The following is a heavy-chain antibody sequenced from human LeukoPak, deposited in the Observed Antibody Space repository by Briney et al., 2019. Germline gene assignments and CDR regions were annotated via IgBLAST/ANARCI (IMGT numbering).Heavy chain of an antibody. CDR3: ARGLGGAVTAFDY. Sequence: PGGSLRLSCAASGFTFSSYWMTWVRQAPGKGLEWVATKKEDGSEEYYVDSVKGRFTISGDSAKNSLFLEMNSLTAEDTAVYYCARGLGGAVTAFDYWGQGTLVTVSS. J-gene: IGHJ4*02. D-gene: IGHD1-20*01. CDR1: GFTFSSYW. CDR2: KKEDGSEE. V-gene: IGHV3-7*05.